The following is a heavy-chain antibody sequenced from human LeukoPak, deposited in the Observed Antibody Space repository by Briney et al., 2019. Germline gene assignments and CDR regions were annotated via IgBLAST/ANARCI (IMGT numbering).Heavy chain of an antibody. D-gene: IGHD3-22*01. CDR2: IIPIFGTA. J-gene: IGHJ3*02. CDR1: GGTFISYA. CDR3: ARARRETATYCYDSSGYFVYGAFDI. Sequence: SVKVSCKASGGTFISYAISWVRQAPGQGLEWMGRIIPIFGTANYAQKFQGRVTITTDESTSTAYMELSSLRSEDTAVYYCARARRETATYCYDSSGYFVYGAFDIWGQGTMVTVSS. V-gene: IGHV1-69*05.